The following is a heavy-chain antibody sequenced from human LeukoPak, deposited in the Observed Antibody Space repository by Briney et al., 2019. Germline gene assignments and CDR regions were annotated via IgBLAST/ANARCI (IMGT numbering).Heavy chain of an antibody. CDR1: GGSISSSSYY. Sequence: PSETLSLTCTVSGGSISSSSYYWGWIRQPPGKGLEWIGSIYYSGSTYYNPSLQSRVTISVDTSKNQFSLKLSSVTAADTAVYYCARPGAYDYVWGSYRSDWYFDLWGRGTLVTVSS. V-gene: IGHV4-39*01. J-gene: IGHJ2*01. CDR2: IYYSGST. CDR3: ARPGAYDYVWGSYRSDWYFDL. D-gene: IGHD3-16*02.